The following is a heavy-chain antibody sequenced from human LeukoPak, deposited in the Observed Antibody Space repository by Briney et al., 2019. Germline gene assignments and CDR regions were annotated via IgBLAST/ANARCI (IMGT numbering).Heavy chain of an antibody. D-gene: IGHD3-22*01. J-gene: IGHJ4*02. V-gene: IGHV4-34*01. CDR3: ARGRAVYYYDSSGYSAFDY. CDR2: INHSGST. CDR1: GGSFSGYY. Sequence: SETLSLTCAVYGGSFSGYYWSWIRQPPGKGLEWIGEINHSGSTNYNPSLKSRVTISVDTSKNQFSLKLSSVTAADTAVYYCARGRAVYYYDSSGYSAFDYWGQGTLVTVSS.